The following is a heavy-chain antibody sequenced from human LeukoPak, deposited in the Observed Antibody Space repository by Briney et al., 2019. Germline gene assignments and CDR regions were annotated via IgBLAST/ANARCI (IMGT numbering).Heavy chain of an antibody. CDR2: VKEDGSEK. CDR3: ARDSAGSSGYYYVSAFDI. Sequence: GGSLRLSCAASGFTFRIHGMNWVRQAPGKGLEWVANVKEDGSEKYYVDSVKGRFTISRDNAKNSLYLQMNSLRAEDTAVYYCARDSAGSSGYYYVSAFDIWGQGTMVTVSS. J-gene: IGHJ3*02. D-gene: IGHD3-22*01. CDR1: GFTFRIHG. V-gene: IGHV3-7*01.